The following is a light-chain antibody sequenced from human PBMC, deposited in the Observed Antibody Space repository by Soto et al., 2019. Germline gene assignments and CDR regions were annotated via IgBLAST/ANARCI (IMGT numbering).Light chain of an antibody. Sequence: EIVLTQSPGTLSLSPGERATLSCSASQSVTNSRLAWYQQKPGQAPKVLIYGGSNRATGIPDRFSISGSGTDFTLTISRLEPDDVAIYYCQQWSSSPRTFGQGTNLEIK. CDR1: QSVTNSR. CDR2: GGS. CDR3: QQWSSSPRT. J-gene: IGKJ2*01. V-gene: IGKV3-20*01.